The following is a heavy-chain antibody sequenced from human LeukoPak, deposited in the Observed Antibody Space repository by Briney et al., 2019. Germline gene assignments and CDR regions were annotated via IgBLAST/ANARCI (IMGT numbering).Heavy chain of an antibody. CDR1: GFTFINYA. CDR3: AKEIRSGAYYSHY. D-gene: IGHD3-10*01. CDR2: FGANSKT. J-gene: IGHJ4*02. Sequence: GGSLRLSCAASGFTFINYALTWVRQAPGKGLEWVAAFGANSKTYYADSLKGRFTLSRDISENTLFLQMNSLRAEDTATYYCAKEIRSGAYYSHYWGQGILVTVSS. V-gene: IGHV3-23*01.